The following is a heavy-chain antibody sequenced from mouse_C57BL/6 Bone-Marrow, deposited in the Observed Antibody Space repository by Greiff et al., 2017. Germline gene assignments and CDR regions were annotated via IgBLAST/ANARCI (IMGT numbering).Heavy chain of an antibody. Sequence: EVHLVEPGGGLVKPGGSLKLSCAASGFTFSDYGMHWVRQAPETGLEWVAYISSGSSTIYYADTVKGRFTISRDNANNTRFLPMTSLRSEDTAMYYCARGYFDVWGTGTTVTVSS. CDR3: ARGYFDV. V-gene: IGHV5-17*01. J-gene: IGHJ1*03. CDR2: ISSGSSTI. CDR1: GFTFSDYG.